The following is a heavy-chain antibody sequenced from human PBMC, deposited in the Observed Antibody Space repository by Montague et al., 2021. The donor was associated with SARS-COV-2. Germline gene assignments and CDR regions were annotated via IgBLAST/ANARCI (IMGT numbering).Heavy chain of an antibody. D-gene: IGHD3-22*01. Sequence: SETLSLTCTVSGGSISSSGHYWGWIRQPPGKGLEWIGSIYYSGSTYYNPSLKSRVTISVDTSKNQFSLKLSSVTAADTAVYYCARFPTSYYYDSKAAPATPDAFDIWGQGTMVTVSS. CDR3: ARFPTSYYYDSKAAPATPDAFDI. CDR2: IYYSGST. J-gene: IGHJ3*02. CDR1: GGSISSSGHY. V-gene: IGHV4-39*01.